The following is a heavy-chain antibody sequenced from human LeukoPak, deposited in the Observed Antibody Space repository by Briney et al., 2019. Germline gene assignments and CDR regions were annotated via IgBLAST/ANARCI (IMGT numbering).Heavy chain of an antibody. Sequence: SETLSLTCTVSGGSISSYYWSWIRQPAGKGLEWIGRIYTSGSTNYNPSLKSRVTMSVDTSKNQFSLKLSSVTAADTAVYYCARDARPGIAAAGSFDYWGQGTLVTVSS. D-gene: IGHD6-13*01. J-gene: IGHJ4*02. CDR2: IYTSGST. V-gene: IGHV4-4*07. CDR1: GGSISSYY. CDR3: ARDARPGIAAAGSFDY.